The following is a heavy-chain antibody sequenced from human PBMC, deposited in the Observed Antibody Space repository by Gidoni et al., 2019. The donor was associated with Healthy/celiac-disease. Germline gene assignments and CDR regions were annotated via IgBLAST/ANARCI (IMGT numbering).Heavy chain of an antibody. CDR3: ASPYQLLSGGAFDI. CDR2: IIGSGGST. V-gene: IGHV3-23*01. D-gene: IGHD2-2*01. Sequence: EVQRLESGGGLVQPGGSLRVSCAASGVTFRSYAMSWVRQAPGKGLEWVSAIIGSGGSTYYAYSVKGRFTISRDNAKNTLYLQMNSLRAEDTAVYYCASPYQLLSGGAFDIWGQRTMLTVPS. J-gene: IGHJ3*02. CDR1: GVTFRSYA.